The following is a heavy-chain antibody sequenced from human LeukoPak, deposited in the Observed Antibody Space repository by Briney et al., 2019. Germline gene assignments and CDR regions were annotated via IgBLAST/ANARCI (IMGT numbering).Heavy chain of an antibody. CDR3: ARGEAAAGRY. CDR2: INPNSGDT. CDR1: GYTFTGYY. V-gene: IGHV1-2*06. J-gene: IGHJ4*02. Sequence: ASVKVSCKASGYTFTGYYMHWVRQAPGQGLEWLGRINPNSGDTNYAQRFQGRVTMARGASISTAYMELSSLRSEDTAVYYCARGEAAAGRYWGQGTLVTVSS. D-gene: IGHD6-13*01.